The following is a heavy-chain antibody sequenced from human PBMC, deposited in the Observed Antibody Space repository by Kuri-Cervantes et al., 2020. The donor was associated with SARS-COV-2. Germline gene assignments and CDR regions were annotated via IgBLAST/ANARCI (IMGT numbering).Heavy chain of an antibody. Sequence: GGSLRLSCAASGFTFSSYSMNWVRQAPGKRLEWVSSISSSSSYIYYADSVKGRFTISRDNAKNSLYLQMNSLRAEDTAVYYCAREGLYYDILTGYYSPGAFDIWGQGTMVTVSS. J-gene: IGHJ3*02. V-gene: IGHV3-21*01. D-gene: IGHD3-9*01. CDR1: GFTFSSYS. CDR3: AREGLYYDILTGYYSPGAFDI. CDR2: ISSSSSYI.